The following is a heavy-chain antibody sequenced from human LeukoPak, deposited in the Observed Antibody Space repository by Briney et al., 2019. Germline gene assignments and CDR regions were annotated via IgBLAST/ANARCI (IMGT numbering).Heavy chain of an antibody. CDR3: ARAGGLGYCSSTSCYANDY. V-gene: IGHV1-69*04. CDR1: GYTFTNYG. Sequence: ASVKVSCTASGYTFTNYGISWVRQAPGQGLEWMGRIIPILGIANYAQKFQGRVTITADKSTSTAYMELSSLRSEDTAVYYCARAGGLGYCSSTSCYANDYWGQGTLVTVSS. D-gene: IGHD2-2*01. J-gene: IGHJ4*02. CDR2: IIPILGIA.